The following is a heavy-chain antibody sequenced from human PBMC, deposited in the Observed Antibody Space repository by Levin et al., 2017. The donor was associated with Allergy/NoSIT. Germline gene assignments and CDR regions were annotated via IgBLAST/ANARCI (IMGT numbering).Heavy chain of an antibody. V-gene: IGHV4-59*08. CDR1: GGSISSYY. CDR3: ARHQFYDFWSGYPLALFEY. Sequence: SETLSLTCTVSGGSISSYYWSWIRQFSGKGLEWIGYIYYSGSTHYSPSLKSRVTISVDMSKNQFSLKLISVTAADTAVYYCARHQFYDFWSGYPLALFEYRGQGNPVTVSS. D-gene: IGHD3-3*01. J-gene: IGHJ4*02. CDR2: IYYSGST.